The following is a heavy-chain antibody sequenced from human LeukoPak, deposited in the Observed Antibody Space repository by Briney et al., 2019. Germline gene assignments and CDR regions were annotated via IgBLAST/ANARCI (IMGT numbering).Heavy chain of an antibody. CDR3: ARDGRVGYCTNGVCYYNWFDP. CDR1: GGSISSYY. Sequence: PSETLSLTCTVSGGSISSYYWSWIRQPAGKGLEWIGRIYTSGSTNYNPSLKSRVTMSVDTSKNQFSLKLSSVTAADTAVYYCARDGRVGYCTNGVCYYNWFDPWGQGTLVTVSS. J-gene: IGHJ5*02. D-gene: IGHD2-8*01. CDR2: IYTSGST. V-gene: IGHV4-4*07.